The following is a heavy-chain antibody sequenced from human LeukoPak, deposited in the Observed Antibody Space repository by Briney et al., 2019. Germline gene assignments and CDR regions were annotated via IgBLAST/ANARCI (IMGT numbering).Heavy chain of an antibody. D-gene: IGHD6-13*01. V-gene: IGHV2-70*04. Sequence: GPTLGNPTQTLSLASTFSGFSLSTSVMRVSRIRQPPAKALEWLARIDWDDAKFYSTSLKTRLTISKDTSKNQVVLTMTNMDPVDPATYYTARVMYGSSWYPHDIWGQGTMVTVSS. J-gene: IGHJ3*02. CDR2: IDWDDAK. CDR1: GFSLSTSVMR. CDR3: ARVMYGSSWYPHDI.